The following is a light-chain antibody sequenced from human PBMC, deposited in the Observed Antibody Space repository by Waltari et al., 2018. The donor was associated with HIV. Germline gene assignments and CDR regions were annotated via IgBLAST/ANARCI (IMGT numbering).Light chain of an antibody. CDR1: TSNIGDNY. CDR2: TNN. CDR3: ATWDDSLNGWA. V-gene: IGLV1-47*01. J-gene: IGLJ3*02. Sequence: QSVMTQPPSASGTPAPGVTSSCSGSTSNIGDNYEYGYQQPPGKAPKRLIETNNQRPAGVPDRFSGSKSGTSASLAISGLRSDDEADYYCATWDDSLNGWAFGGVTKLTVL.